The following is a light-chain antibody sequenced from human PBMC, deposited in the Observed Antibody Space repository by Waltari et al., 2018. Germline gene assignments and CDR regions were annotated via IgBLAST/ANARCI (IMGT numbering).Light chain of an antibody. V-gene: IGKV2-28*01. Sequence: DIEMTQSPLSLPVPPGEPASISCRASQSLLYGNGFNYVDWYLQKLGQSPQLLIYLGSNRASGVSDRFSGSGSGTDFTLKISRVEAGDVGLYYCMQGLQTPYTFGRGTKLEIK. CDR2: LGS. J-gene: IGKJ2*01. CDR3: MQGLQTPYT. CDR1: QSLLYGNGFNY.